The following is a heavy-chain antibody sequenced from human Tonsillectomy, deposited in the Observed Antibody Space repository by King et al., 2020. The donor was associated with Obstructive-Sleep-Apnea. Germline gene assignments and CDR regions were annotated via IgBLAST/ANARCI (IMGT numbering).Heavy chain of an antibody. J-gene: IGHJ4*02. CDR1: GFTFSEHY. V-gene: IGHV3-72*01. CDR3: AKDLGSPIVGTQ. D-gene: IGHD1-26*01. CDR2: IINKDNKYTT. Sequence: VQLVESGGGLVQTGGSLRLSCAASGFTFSEHYMDWVRQAPGKGPEWVGRIINKDNKYTTEYAASVKGRFTISRDDSQNSLYLQMNSLRTEDTAVYYCAKDLGSPIVGTQWGQGTPVTV.